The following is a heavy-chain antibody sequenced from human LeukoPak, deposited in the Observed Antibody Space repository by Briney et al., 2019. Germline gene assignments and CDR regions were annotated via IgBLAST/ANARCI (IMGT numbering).Heavy chain of an antibody. D-gene: IGHD1-20*01. J-gene: IGHJ6*03. CDR3: ARGLYNWNYDYYYYMDV. V-gene: IGHV4-39*07. Sequence: SETLSLTCTVSGGSISSSSYYWGWIRQPPGKGLEWIGRMSYSGSTYYNPSLKSRVTMSVDTSKNQFSLKLSSVTAADTAVYYCARGLYNWNYDYYYYMDVWGKGTTVTVSS. CDR1: GGSISSSSYY. CDR2: MSYSGST.